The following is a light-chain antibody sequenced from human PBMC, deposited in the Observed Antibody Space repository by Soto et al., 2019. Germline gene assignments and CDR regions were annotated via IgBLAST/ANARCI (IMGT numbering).Light chain of an antibody. V-gene: IGKV1-39*01. J-gene: IGKJ1*01. Sequence: DIQMTQSPSSLSASVEDRVIITCRASQSISNHLNWYQQKPGKAPKLLIFAACSLQSGVPSRFSGSRSGPDFTLTISSLQPEDFATYYCQQSYSSPPTFGQGTKVDI. CDR2: AAC. CDR3: QQSYSSPPT. CDR1: QSISNH.